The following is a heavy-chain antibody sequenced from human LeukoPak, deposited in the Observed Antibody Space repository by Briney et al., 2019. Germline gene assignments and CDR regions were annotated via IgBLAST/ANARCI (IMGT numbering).Heavy chain of an antibody. Sequence: GGSLRLSCAASGFTFSSYWMSWVRQAPGKGLEWVANIKQDGSEKYYVDSVKGRFTISRDNAKNSLYLQMNSLRVEDTAVYYCVKDFVVVPGLVNYFDYWGQGTLVTVSS. J-gene: IGHJ4*02. CDR2: IKQDGSEK. CDR1: GFTFSSYW. CDR3: VKDFVVVPGLVNYFDY. D-gene: IGHD2-2*01. V-gene: IGHV3-7*03.